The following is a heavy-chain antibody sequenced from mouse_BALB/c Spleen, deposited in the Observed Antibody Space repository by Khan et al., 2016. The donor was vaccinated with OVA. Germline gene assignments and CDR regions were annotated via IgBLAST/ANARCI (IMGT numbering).Heavy chain of an antibody. CDR2: ISPGSGTP. V-gene: IGHV1S41*01. Sequence: DLVKPGASVKLSCKASGYTFTSYWINWIKQRPGQGLEWIGRISPGSGTPYYNEMFKGKATLTVDKSSSTAYIQLSSLSSEDSAVYSGASWTCYGSSHNAMDYWGQGTSVTVSA. CDR3: ASWTCYGSSHNAMDY. CDR1: GYTFTSYW. D-gene: IGHD1-1*01. J-gene: IGHJ4*01.